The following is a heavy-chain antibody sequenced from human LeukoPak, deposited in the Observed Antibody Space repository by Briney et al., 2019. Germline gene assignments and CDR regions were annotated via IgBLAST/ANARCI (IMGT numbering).Heavy chain of an antibody. CDR1: GFSFSDYY. D-gene: IGHD2-15*01. Sequence: GGSLLLSCAASGFSFSDYYMSWIRQAPGKGLEWVYYIISSGSTIYYEDSVKGRFTISRDNAKNPLYLQMNSLRAEDPAVYYCAREQGFRGGVAAYWGQGTLVTVSS. CDR3: AREQGFRGGVAAY. V-gene: IGHV3-11*01. CDR2: IISSGSTI. J-gene: IGHJ4*02.